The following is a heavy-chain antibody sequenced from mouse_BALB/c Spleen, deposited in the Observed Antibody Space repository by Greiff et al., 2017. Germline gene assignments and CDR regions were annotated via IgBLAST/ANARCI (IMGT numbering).Heavy chain of an antibody. V-gene: IGHV1-7*01. Sequence: QVQLKQSGAELAKPGASVKMSCKASGYTFTSYWMHWVKQRPGQGLEWIGYINPSTGYTEYNQKFKDKATLTADKSSSTAYMQLSSLTSEDSAVYYCARSRYYGSSSGRAFDYWGQGTTLTVSS. CDR1: GYTFTSYW. CDR3: ARSRYYGSSSGRAFDY. D-gene: IGHD1-1*01. CDR2: INPSTGYT. J-gene: IGHJ2*01.